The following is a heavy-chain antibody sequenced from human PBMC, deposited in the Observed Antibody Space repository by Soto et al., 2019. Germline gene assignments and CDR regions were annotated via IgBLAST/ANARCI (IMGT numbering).Heavy chain of an antibody. J-gene: IGHJ6*03. CDR1: GYTLTELY. Sequence: ASVKVSCKVSGYTLTELYMHWVRQAPGKGLEWMGGFDPEDGETIYAQKFQGRVTMTEDTSTDTAYMELSSLRSEDTAVYYCATEGSRHWNSSVMDVWGKGTTVTVSS. CDR2: FDPEDGET. V-gene: IGHV1-24*01. CDR3: ATEGSRHWNSSVMDV. D-gene: IGHD1-7*01.